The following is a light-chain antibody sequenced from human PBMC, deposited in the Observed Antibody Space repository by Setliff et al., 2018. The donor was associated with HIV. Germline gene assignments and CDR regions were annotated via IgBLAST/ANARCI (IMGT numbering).Light chain of an antibody. CDR2: GNS. CDR3: QSYDSSLSGSYV. Sequence: GAPGQRVTFSCTGSSSNIGAGYDVHWYQQLPGTAPKLLIYGNSNRPSGVPDRFSGSKSGTSASLAITGLQAEDEADYYCQSYDSSLSGSYVFGTGTKVTVL. J-gene: IGLJ1*01. V-gene: IGLV1-40*01. CDR1: SSNIGAGYD.